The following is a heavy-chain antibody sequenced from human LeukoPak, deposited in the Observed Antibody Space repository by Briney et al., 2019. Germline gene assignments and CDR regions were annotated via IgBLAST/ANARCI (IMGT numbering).Heavy chain of an antibody. CDR1: GGSISSGDYY. Sequence: PSETLPLTCTVSGGSISSGDYYWSWIRQPPGKGLEWIGYIYYSGSTYYNPSLKSRVTISVDTSKNQFSLKLSSVTAADTAVYYCARVFFLRYYFDYWGQGTLVTVSS. D-gene: IGHD5-12*01. J-gene: IGHJ4*02. CDR3: ARVFFLRYYFDY. CDR2: IYYSGST. V-gene: IGHV4-30-4*01.